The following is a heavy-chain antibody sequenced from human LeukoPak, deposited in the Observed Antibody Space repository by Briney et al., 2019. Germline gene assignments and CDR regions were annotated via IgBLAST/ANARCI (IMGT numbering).Heavy chain of an antibody. D-gene: IGHD6-13*01. J-gene: IGHJ4*02. Sequence: GASVKVSCKASGYTFTSYGISWARQAPGQGLEWMGWISAYNGNTNYAQKLQGRVTMTTDTSTSTAYMELRSLRSDDTAVYYCARVHDKPGSSYLDYWGQGTLVTVSS. CDR2: ISAYNGNT. V-gene: IGHV1-18*01. CDR3: ARVHDKPGSSYLDY. CDR1: GYTFTSYG.